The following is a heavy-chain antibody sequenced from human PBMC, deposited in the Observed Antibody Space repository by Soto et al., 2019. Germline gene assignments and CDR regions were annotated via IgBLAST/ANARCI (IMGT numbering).Heavy chain of an antibody. Sequence: EVQLVESGGGLVQPGGSLRLSCAASGFTFSSYWMHWVRQAPGKGLVWVSRINSDGSSTIYADSVKGRFTISRDNAQNTLYLQMNSLRAEDTAVYYCANLGDRSPFDYLGQGTLGTVSS. CDR1: GFTFSSYW. CDR2: INSDGSST. V-gene: IGHV3-74*01. J-gene: IGHJ4*02. CDR3: ANLGDRSPFDY. D-gene: IGHD7-27*01.